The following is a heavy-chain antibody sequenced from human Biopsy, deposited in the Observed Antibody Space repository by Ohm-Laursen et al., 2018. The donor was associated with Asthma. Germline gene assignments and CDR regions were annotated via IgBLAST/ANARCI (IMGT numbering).Heavy chain of an antibody. V-gene: IGHV3-48*04. Sequence: SLRLSCTASGISFRTYGMHWVRQAPGKGLEWISYINGKSNSIEYADSVKGRFTISRDNAKNSLYLQMNSLRAEDTAVYYCARDSYSSGLYDDFESWGQGTLVTVSS. J-gene: IGHJ4*02. CDR2: INGKSNSI. CDR3: ARDSYSSGLYDDFES. D-gene: IGHD6-19*01. CDR1: GISFRTYG.